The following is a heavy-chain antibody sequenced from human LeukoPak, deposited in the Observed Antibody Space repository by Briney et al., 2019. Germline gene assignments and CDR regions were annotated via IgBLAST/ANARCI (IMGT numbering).Heavy chain of an antibody. CDR1: GDSISGYY. D-gene: IGHD5-24*01. J-gene: IGHJ4*02. V-gene: IGHV4-59*01. CDR3: ARMATIRGDGYHFDF. Sequence: SETLSLTCSVSGDSISGYYWNWLRQSPEKGLEWIANIRSSGSINYNPYRRSRATISLDTSKNQFSLRLTSVTAADTAVYYCARMATIRGDGYHFDFWGQGTLVTVSS. CDR2: IRSSGSI.